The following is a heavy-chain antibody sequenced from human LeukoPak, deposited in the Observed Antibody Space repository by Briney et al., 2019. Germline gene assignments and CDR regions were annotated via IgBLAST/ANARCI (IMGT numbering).Heavy chain of an antibody. CDR3: ARAIGYSSVFDY. D-gene: IGHD6-19*01. CDR2: ISYSGST. Sequence: SETLSLTCTVSRGSISSYYWSWIRQPPGKGLEWIGYISYSGSTNYNPSLKSRVTASVDTSKNRFSLRLSSVTAADTAVYYCARAIGYSSVFDYWGQGTLVTVSS. J-gene: IGHJ4*02. V-gene: IGHV4-59*01. CDR1: RGSISSYY.